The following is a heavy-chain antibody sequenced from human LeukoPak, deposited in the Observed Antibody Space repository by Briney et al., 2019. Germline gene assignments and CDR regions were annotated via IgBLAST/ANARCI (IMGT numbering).Heavy chain of an antibody. CDR1: GGSISSYC. CDR3: ARGDWNDVPY. J-gene: IGHJ4*02. V-gene: IGHV4-59*01. CDR2: ISYSGST. D-gene: IGHD1-1*01. Sequence: SETLSLTCTVSGGSISSYCWTWIRQPPGKGLEWIGYISYSGSTNYNPSLKSRLTISVDTSKNQFSLNLTSVTAADTALYYCARGDWNDVPYWGQGILVTVSS.